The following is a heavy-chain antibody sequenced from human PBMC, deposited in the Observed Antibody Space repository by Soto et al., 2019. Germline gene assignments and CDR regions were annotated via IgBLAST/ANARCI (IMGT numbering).Heavy chain of an antibody. V-gene: IGHV1-3*01. D-gene: IGHD3-3*01. CDR1: GYTFTSYA. Sequence: QVQLVQSGAEVKKPGASVKVSCKASGYTFTSYAMHWVRQAPGQRLEWMGWINAGNGNTKYSQKFQGRVTITRDTSASTAYMELSSLRSEDTAVSYCARATIFGVVIIDYWGQGTLVTVSS. J-gene: IGHJ4*02. CDR3: ARATIFGVVIIDY. CDR2: INAGNGNT.